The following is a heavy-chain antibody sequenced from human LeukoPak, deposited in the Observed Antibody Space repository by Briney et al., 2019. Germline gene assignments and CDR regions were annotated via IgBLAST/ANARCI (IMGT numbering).Heavy chain of an antibody. Sequence: PSETLSLTCAVSGGSISSGGYSWSWIRQPPGKGLEWIGYIYHSGSTYYNPSLKSRVTISVDRSKNQFSLKLSSVTAADTAVYYCARVRWGRMTTVLYYYYYGMDVWGQGTTVTVSS. D-gene: IGHD4-11*01. CDR3: ARVRWGRMTTVLYYYYYGMDV. J-gene: IGHJ6*02. CDR1: GGSISSGGYS. CDR2: IYHSGST. V-gene: IGHV4-30-2*01.